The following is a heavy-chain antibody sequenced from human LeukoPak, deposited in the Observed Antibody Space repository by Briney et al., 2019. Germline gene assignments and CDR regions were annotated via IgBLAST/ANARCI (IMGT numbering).Heavy chain of an antibody. D-gene: IGHD3-10*01. V-gene: IGHV3-48*01. CDR2: IRSSSRTI. CDR3: ARDGSGRVPEMSAPDY. Sequence: GGSLRLSCTASGFPFSNFWMSWVRQAPGKGLEWVAYIRSSSRTIYYADSVKGRFTISRDNAKNSLYLQMNRLRAEDTAVYYCARDGSGRVPEMSAPDYWGQGTLVTVSS. J-gene: IGHJ4*02. CDR1: GFPFSNFW.